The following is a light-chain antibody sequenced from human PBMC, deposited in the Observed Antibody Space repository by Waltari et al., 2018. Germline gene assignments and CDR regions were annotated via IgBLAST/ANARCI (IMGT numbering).Light chain of an antibody. V-gene: IGLV2-8*01. CDR1: SGDIGTYDH. Sequence: QSALTQPPSASGSPGQSVTISCTGTSGDIGTYDHDSWYQQHPGKAPQVIVYAVTKRPSGFPDRFSGSTSCDTAFLTVSGLQAEDEADYYCSSYAGNYIYVFGTGTEVTVL. CDR3: SSYAGNYIYV. CDR2: AVT. J-gene: IGLJ1*01.